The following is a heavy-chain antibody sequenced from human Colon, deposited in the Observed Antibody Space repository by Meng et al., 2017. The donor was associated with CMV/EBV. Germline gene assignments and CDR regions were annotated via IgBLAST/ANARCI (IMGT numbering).Heavy chain of an antibody. CDR3: ATRSGGNPYYYYSLDV. J-gene: IGHJ6*02. D-gene: IGHD4-23*01. CDR2: ISGTGGST. CDR1: GFSFSSYW. Sequence: GESLKISCAASGFSFSSYWMKWVRQAPGKGLEWVSAISGTGGSTYYSDSVQGRFTISRDNSKSTVYLQMDSLSAEDTAVYFCATRSGGNPYYYYSLDVWGPGATVTVSS. V-gene: IGHV3-23*01.